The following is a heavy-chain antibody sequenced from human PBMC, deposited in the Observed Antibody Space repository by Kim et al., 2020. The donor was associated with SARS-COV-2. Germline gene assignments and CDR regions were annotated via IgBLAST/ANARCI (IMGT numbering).Heavy chain of an antibody. D-gene: IGHD3-3*01. CDR2: ISAYNGNT. CDR1: GYTFTSYG. V-gene: IGHV1-18*01. Sequence: ASVKVSCKASGYTFTSYGISWVRQAPGQGLEWMGWISAYNGNTNYAQKLQGRVTMTTDTSTSTAYMELRSLRSDDTAVYYCASQKGGVVPHGYMDVWGKGTTVTVSS. CDR3: ASQKGGVVPHGYMDV. J-gene: IGHJ6*03.